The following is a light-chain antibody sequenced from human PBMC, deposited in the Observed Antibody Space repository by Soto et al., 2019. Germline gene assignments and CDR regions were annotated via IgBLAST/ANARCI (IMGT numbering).Light chain of an antibody. Sequence: DIHITQSPSSVSVSVGDRVTITCRASQGISSWLAWYQQKPEQAPKLVIYDASSLQSGVPSRFSGSGSGTDFTLTISSLQPEDFATYYCQQSYSTAWTFGQGTKVDI. J-gene: IGKJ1*01. V-gene: IGKV1-12*01. CDR2: DAS. CDR1: QGISSW. CDR3: QQSYSTAWT.